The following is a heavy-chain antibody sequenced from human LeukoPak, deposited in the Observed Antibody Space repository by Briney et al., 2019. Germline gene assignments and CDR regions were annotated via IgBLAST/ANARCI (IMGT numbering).Heavy chain of an antibody. CDR1: GGSISSYY. Sequence: ASETLYLTCTVSGGSISSYYWSWIRQPPGKGLEWIGYIYYSGSTNYNPSLKSRVTISVDTSKNQFSLKLSSVTAADTAVYYCASSRSSGWYYFDSWGQGTLVTVSS. V-gene: IGHV4-59*01. CDR2: IYYSGST. CDR3: ASSRSSGWYYFDS. D-gene: IGHD6-19*01. J-gene: IGHJ4*02.